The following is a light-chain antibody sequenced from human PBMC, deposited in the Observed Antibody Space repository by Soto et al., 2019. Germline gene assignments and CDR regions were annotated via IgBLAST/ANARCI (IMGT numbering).Light chain of an antibody. CDR3: SSYTSSSSPV. Sequence: QSALTQPASVSGSPGQSITMSCTGTSSDVGGYNFVSWYQQHPGKAPKLMIYDVSNRPSGVSNRFSGSKSGNTASLTSSGLQAEDEADYYCSSYTSSSSPVFGGGTKLTVL. V-gene: IGLV2-14*01. J-gene: IGLJ3*02. CDR1: SSDVGGYNF. CDR2: DVS.